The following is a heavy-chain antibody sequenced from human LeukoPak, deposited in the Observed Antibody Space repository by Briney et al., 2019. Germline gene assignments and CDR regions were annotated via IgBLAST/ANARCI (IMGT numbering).Heavy chain of an antibody. J-gene: IGHJ4*02. CDR2: INSVGSST. D-gene: IGHD2-21*01. V-gene: IGHV3-74*01. CDR1: GFTFSTYA. CDR3: ARDFARYYFDY. Sequence: QPGRSLRLSCAVSGFTFSTYAMHWVRQAPGKGLVWVSRINSVGSSTSYADSVKGRFTISRDNAKNTLYLQMNSLRAEDTAVYYCARDFARYYFDYWGQGTLVTVSS.